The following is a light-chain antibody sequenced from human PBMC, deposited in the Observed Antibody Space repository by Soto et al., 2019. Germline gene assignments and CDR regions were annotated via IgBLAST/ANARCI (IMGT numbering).Light chain of an antibody. CDR1: SGHSSYI. J-gene: IGLJ3*02. Sequence: QSVLTQSPSASASLGASVKLTCTLSSGHSSYIIAWHQQQPEKGPRYLMTLNSDGSHSKGDGIPDRFSGSSSGAERYLSISSLQSEDEADYYCQTWGTGIEVFGGGTKLTVL. CDR2: LNSDGSH. CDR3: QTWGTGIEV. V-gene: IGLV4-69*01.